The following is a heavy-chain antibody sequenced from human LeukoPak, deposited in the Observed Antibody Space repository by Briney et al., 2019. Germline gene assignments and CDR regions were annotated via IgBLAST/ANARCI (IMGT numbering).Heavy chain of an antibody. V-gene: IGHV3-33*06. CDR2: IWYGGSNK. D-gene: IGHD6-13*01. CDR3: AKDSPPSGYSSSWSPLQRAFDI. J-gene: IGHJ3*02. Sequence: GGSLRLSCAASGFTFSSYGMHWVRQAPGKGLEWVAVIWYGGSNKYYADSVKGRFTISRDNSKNTLYLQMNSLRAEDTAVYYCAKDSPPSGYSSSWSPLQRAFDIWGQGTMVTVSS. CDR1: GFTFSSYG.